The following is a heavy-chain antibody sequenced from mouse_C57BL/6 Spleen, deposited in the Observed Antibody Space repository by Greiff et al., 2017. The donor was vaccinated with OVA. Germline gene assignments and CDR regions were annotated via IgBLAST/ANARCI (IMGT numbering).Heavy chain of an antibody. CDR1: GFSFNTYA. CDR3: VRHSNGVFDY. V-gene: IGHV10-1*01. CDR2: IRSKSNNYAT. J-gene: IGHJ2*01. Sequence: EVQLVESGGGLVQPKGSLKLSCAASGFSFNTYAMNWVRQAPGKGLEWVARIRSKSNNYATYYADSVKDRFTISRDDSESMHYLQMNNVKTEDTAMYYCVRHSNGVFDYWGQGTTLTVSS. D-gene: IGHD2-5*01.